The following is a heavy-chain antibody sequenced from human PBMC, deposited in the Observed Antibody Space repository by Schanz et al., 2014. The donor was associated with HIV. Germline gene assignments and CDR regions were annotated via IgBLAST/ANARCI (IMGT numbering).Heavy chain of an antibody. CDR3: YGDESGY. CDR2: ISSSSSVR. D-gene: IGHD4-17*01. CDR1: GFTFSSYA. Sequence: EVQLLESGGGLVRPGGSLRIFCATSGFTFSSYAMNWVRQAPGKGLEWVSKISSSSSVRHYADSVKGRFTISRDVSTNTLYLQMRNLRAEDTAVYYCYGDESGYWGQGTLVTVSS. V-gene: IGHV3-48*01. J-gene: IGHJ4*02.